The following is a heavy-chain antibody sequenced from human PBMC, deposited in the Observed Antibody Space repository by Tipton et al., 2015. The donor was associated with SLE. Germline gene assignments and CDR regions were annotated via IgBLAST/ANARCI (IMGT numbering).Heavy chain of an antibody. CDR3: ARVRPPVWNFGVVKGTVYYWMEV. Sequence: TLSLTCAVSGGSFSGYYYSWIRQPPGKGLEWIGEINHSGSTNYNPPLKRRAPITGDTSTNQYSLKLSSVTAADTAVYYCARVRPPVWNFGVVKGTVYYWMEVSGTAAPVGVSS. CDR1: GGSFSGYY. V-gene: IGHV4-34*01. D-gene: IGHD3-3*01. J-gene: IGHJ6*04. CDR2: INHSGST.